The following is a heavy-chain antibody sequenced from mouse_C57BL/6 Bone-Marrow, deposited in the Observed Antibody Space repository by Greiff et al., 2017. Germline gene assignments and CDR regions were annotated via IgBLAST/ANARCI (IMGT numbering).Heavy chain of an antibody. CDR3: ASSTPGY. CDR1: GFSLTSYG. D-gene: IGHD2-1*01. V-gene: IGHV2-2*01. CDR2: IWSGGST. J-gene: IGHJ2*01. Sequence: VKLVESGPGLVQPSPSLSITCTVSGFSLTSYGVHWVRQSPGKGLEWLGVIWSGGSTDYNAAFISRMSICKDNSKAEVFFKMNSLQADDTAIYYCASSTPGYWGQGTTLTVSS.